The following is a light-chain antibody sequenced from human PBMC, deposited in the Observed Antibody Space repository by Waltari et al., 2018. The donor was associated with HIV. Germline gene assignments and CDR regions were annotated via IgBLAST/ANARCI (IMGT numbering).Light chain of an antibody. J-gene: IGKJ1*01. V-gene: IGKV1-9*01. CDR2: AAS. Sequence: DIQLTQSPSLLSASVGDRVTITCRASQGIATYLAWYQQKPGRPPKLLIYAASTLQSGVPSRFSGSGSGTEFTLTVSSLQPEDSATYYCQQLNGYPTFGQGTKVEIK. CDR1: QGIATY. CDR3: QQLNGYPT.